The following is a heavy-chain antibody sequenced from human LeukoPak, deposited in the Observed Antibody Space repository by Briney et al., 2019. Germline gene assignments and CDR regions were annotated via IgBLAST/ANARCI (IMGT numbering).Heavy chain of an antibody. J-gene: IGHJ4*02. CDR1: GFTFSSYS. V-gene: IGHV3-23*01. CDR3: AKLSGKTLTGSNYYFDY. CDR2: ISGGGGST. Sequence: PGGSLRLSCAASGFTFSSYSMNWVRQAPGKGLEWVSTISGGGGSTYSADSVKGRFAISRDNSKSTMYLQMNSLRAEDTAVYYCAKLSGKTLTGSNYYFDYWGQGNLVTVSS. D-gene: IGHD3-9*01.